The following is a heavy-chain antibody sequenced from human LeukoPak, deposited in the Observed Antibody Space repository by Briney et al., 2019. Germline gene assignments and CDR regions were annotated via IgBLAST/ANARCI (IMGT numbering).Heavy chain of an antibody. D-gene: IGHD5-24*01. V-gene: IGHV3-30-3*01. J-gene: IGHJ6*02. CDR1: GFTFSSYA. CDR3: ARNYPWLYYYGMDV. Sequence: GGSLRLSCAASGFTFSSYAMHWVRQAPGKGLEWVAVISYDGSNKYYADSVKGRFTISRDNSKNTLYLQINSLRAEDTAVYYCARNYPWLYYYGMDVWGQGTTVTVSS. CDR2: ISYDGSNK.